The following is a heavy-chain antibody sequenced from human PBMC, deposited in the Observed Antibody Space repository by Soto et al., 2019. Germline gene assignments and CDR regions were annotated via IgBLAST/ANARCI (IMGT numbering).Heavy chain of an antibody. CDR2: ICTGGTT. V-gene: IGHV4-4*09. CDR1: GGSISSFC. CDR3: ARVGSKSFYYATDV. J-gene: IGHJ6*02. Sequence: SETLSLTCAVSGGSISSFCWSWIRQPPGQGLEWIGYICTGGTTKYNPSLKSRVTMSVDTSKTQFSLKLTSVTAADTAVYYCARVGSKSFYYATDVWGQGTTVTVSS. D-gene: IGHD4-4*01.